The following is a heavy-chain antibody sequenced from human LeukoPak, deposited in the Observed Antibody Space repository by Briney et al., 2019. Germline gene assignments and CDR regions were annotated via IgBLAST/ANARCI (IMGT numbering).Heavy chain of an antibody. V-gene: IGHV4-34*01. D-gene: IGHD3-9*01. J-gene: IGHJ4*02. CDR2: IHYTGAT. Sequence: PSETLSLTCAVYGGSITGYYWSWIRQTPGRRLEGVGEIHYTGATSYNPSLKSRATISTDTSKNQFSLRLSSVTAADTAVYYCARGNILTGYCFDFWGQGALVTVSS. CDR3: ARGNILTGYCFDF. CDR1: GGSITGYY.